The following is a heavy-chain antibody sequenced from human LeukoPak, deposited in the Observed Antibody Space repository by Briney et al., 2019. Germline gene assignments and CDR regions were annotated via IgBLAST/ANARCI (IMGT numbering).Heavy chain of an antibody. CDR3: AGGAGWSIDY. J-gene: IGHJ4*02. D-gene: IGHD2-15*01. Sequence: GGSLRLACAASGFTFSDYWMNWVRQAPGKGLEWVAILKQDGSEILYVDSVKGRFTISRDNAKNSLYLQMNSLRAEDTAVYYCAGGAGWSIDYWGQGTLVTVSS. V-gene: IGHV3-7*01. CDR1: GFTFSDYW. CDR2: LKQDGSEI.